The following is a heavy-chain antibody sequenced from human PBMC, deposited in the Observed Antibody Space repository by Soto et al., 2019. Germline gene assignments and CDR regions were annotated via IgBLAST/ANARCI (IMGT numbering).Heavy chain of an antibody. D-gene: IGHD3-3*01. Sequence: QVRLQESGPGLVKPSQTLSLTCTVSGGSISSGDYFWSWVRQPPGKGLEWIGYIYYTGSTSYNPSLKSRITMSVDTSKCQFSLKVSSVTAADTAVYFCARDDGYYRLYDYWGQGTLVTVSS. CDR1: GGSISSGDYF. CDR3: ARDDGYYRLYDY. J-gene: IGHJ4*02. CDR2: IYYTGST. V-gene: IGHV4-30-4*01.